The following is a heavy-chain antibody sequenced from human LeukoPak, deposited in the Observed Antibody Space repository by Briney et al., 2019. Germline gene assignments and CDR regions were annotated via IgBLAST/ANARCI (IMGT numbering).Heavy chain of an antibody. CDR2: ISWHGSTT. V-gene: IGHV3-43*01. Sequence: GGSLRLSCAAAGFTFDDYTMHWVRLAPEKVLEWVSVISWHGSTTKYADSVRGRFTISRDNRKNSLSLQMSSLRPEDTALYYCAKEIGVSIGYNYFDASGQGTLVTVLS. J-gene: IGHJ4*02. CDR3: AKEIGVSIGYNYFDA. CDR1: GFTFDDYT. D-gene: IGHD3-22*01.